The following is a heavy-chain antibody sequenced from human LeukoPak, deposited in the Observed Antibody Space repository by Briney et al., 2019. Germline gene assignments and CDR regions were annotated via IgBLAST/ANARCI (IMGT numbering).Heavy chain of an antibody. Sequence: ETLSLTCTVSGGSISSYYWSWVRQAPGKGLEWVSAISGSDGSTYYADSVKGRFTISRDNSKNTLYLQMNSLRAEDTAVYYCAKVKWERWSSRALWDYWGQGTLVTVSS. D-gene: IGHD4-23*01. V-gene: IGHV3-23*01. CDR2: ISGSDGST. CDR1: GGSISSYY. J-gene: IGHJ4*02. CDR3: AKVKWERWSSRALWDY.